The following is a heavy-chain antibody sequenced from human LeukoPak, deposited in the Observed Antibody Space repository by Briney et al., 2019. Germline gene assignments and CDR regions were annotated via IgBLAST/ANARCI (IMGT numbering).Heavy chain of an antibody. D-gene: IGHD1-26*01. Sequence: PGRSLRLSCAASGFNFDDYAMHWVRQAPGKGLEWVSGLSWNNDTIGYADSVKGRFTISRDNAKNSLYLQMNSLRAEDTALYYCAKDVQVGAMEDYGMDVWGQGTTVTVSS. V-gene: IGHV3-9*01. CDR1: GFNFDDYA. CDR3: AKDVQVGAMEDYGMDV. J-gene: IGHJ6*02. CDR2: LSWNNDTI.